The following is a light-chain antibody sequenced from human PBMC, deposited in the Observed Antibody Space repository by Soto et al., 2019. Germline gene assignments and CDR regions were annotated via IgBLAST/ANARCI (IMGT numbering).Light chain of an antibody. CDR2: ATS. V-gene: IGKV1-12*01. Sequence: DIQLTQSPSFLSASVGDRVTITCRASQGISNWLAWYQQKPGKAPKLLIYATSNLQGGVPSRFSGSGSGTDFTLTIGSLQPEDSASYYCQQSSSFPLTFGPGTKVDIK. J-gene: IGKJ3*01. CDR1: QGISNW. CDR3: QQSSSFPLT.